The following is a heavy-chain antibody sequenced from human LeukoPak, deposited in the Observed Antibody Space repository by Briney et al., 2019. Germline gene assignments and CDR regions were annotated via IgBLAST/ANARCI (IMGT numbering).Heavy chain of an antibody. Sequence: GGSLRLSCAASGFTFSDYWMNWVRQAPGKGLECVANINQHGNQRYYVDSVKGRFTISTDNSRNSLYLQMNNLRAEDTAVYYCVRAGSSNWYAWGQGTLVTVSS. V-gene: IGHV3-7*02. D-gene: IGHD6-13*01. J-gene: IGHJ5*02. CDR1: GFTFSDYW. CDR2: INQHGNQR. CDR3: VRAGSSNWYA.